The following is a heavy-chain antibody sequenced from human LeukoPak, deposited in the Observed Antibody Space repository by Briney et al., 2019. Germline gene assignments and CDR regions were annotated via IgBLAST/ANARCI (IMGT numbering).Heavy chain of an antibody. J-gene: IGHJ5*02. D-gene: IGHD2-2*01. V-gene: IGHV4-59*12. Sequence: SETLSLTCTVSGGSISSYYWSWIRQPPGKGLEWIGYIYYSGSTNYNPSLKSRVTISVDTSKNQFSLKLSSVTAADTAVYYCAREFSSDIVVVPAAYFDPWGQGTLVTVSS. CDR3: AREFSSDIVVVPAAYFDP. CDR2: IYYSGST. CDR1: GGSISSYY.